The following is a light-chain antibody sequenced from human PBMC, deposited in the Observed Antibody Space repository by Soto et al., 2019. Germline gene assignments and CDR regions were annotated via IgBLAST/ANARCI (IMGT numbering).Light chain of an antibody. J-gene: IGLJ2*01. V-gene: IGLV2-14*01. CDR1: SSDVGTYNY. CDR3: SSYTSSDTVV. CDR2: EVS. Sequence: QSALTQPASVSGSPGQSITFSCTGTSSDVGTYNYVSWYQQHPGKAPKVMIYEVSNRPSGVSNRFSGSKSGNTASLTISGRQAEDEADYYCSSYTSSDTVVFGGGTKLTVL.